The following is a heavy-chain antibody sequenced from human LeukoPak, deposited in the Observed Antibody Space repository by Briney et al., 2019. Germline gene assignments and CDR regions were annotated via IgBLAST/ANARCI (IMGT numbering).Heavy chain of an antibody. D-gene: IGHD3-10*01. Sequence: GGSLRLSCAGSGFTFSNYGMHWVRQAPGKGLEWVALISYDGSNKYYADSVKGRFTISRDNSKNTLYLQMNSLRAEDTAVYYCARAGKEALLWLGELSPFDYWGQGTLVTVSS. J-gene: IGHJ4*02. CDR2: ISYDGSNK. CDR1: GFTFSNYG. V-gene: IGHV3-30*03. CDR3: ARAGKEALLWLGELSPFDY.